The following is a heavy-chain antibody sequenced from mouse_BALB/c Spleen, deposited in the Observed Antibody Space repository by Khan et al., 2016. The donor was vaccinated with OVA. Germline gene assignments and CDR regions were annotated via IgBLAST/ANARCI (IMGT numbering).Heavy chain of an antibody. CDR3: ARDYYGSSWYFDV. CDR1: GYSITSGYY. V-gene: IGHV3-6*02. Sequence: EVKLLESGPGLVKYSQSLSLTCSVTGYSITSGYYWNWIRQFPGNKLEWMGYIRFDGSNTYTPSLKNRISITRDISKSQFFLKLNSVTTDDTATYFCARDYYGSSWYFDVWGAGTTVTVSS. CDR2: IRFDGSN. D-gene: IGHD1-1*01. J-gene: IGHJ1*01.